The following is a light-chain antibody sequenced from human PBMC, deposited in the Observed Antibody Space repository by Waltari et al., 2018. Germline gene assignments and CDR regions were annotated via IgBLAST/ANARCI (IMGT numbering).Light chain of an antibody. CDR2: AAS. Sequence: DIQMTQSPSSLSASVGDRITISCRASQTIRTYLNWYQQRPGEAPNILISAASTLRGGAPSMFSGSVSGTDFTLTISSLQPEDFATYYCQQSFSTPRTFGGGTRVEIK. CDR1: QTIRTY. CDR3: QQSFSTPRT. V-gene: IGKV1-39*01. J-gene: IGKJ4*01.